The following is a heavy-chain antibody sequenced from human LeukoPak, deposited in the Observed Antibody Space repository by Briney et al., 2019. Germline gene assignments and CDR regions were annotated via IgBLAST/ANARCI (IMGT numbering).Heavy chain of an antibody. Sequence: GGSLRLSCAASGYLFSTYEMHWVRQAPGKGLDWVAYISSNSATMWYADSVKGRFTISRDDAKDSLFLQMDSLRAEDSAVYYCARKRGYSDAIDMWGQGTMVTVSS. CDR3: ARKRGYSDAIDM. D-gene: IGHD5-18*01. CDR1: GYLFSTYE. J-gene: IGHJ3*02. V-gene: IGHV3-48*03. CDR2: ISSNSATM.